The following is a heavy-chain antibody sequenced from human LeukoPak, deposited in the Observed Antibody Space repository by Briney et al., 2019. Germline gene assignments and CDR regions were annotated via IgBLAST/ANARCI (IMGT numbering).Heavy chain of an antibody. CDR3: ARGYCSSTSCYWRHYYYCYGMDV. CDR2: INHSGST. J-gene: IGHJ6*02. Sequence: SETLSLTCAVYGGSFSGYYWSWIRQPPGKGLEWIGEINHSGSTNYNPSLKCRVTISVDTSKNQFSLKLSSVTAADTAVYYCARGYCSSTSCYWRHYYYCYGMDVWGQGTTVTVSS. V-gene: IGHV4-34*01. D-gene: IGHD2-2*01. CDR1: GGSFSGYY.